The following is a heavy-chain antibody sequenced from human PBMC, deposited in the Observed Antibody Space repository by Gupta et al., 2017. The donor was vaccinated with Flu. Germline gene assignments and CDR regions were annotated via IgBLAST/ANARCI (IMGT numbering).Heavy chain of an antibody. CDR1: CSAFSSYG. D-gene: IGHD2-2*01. J-gene: IGHJ6*02. V-gene: IGHV3-33*01. CDR2: IWYDGSNK. Sequence: VQLVESGCSVIRPGGSLRLSCAASCSAFSSYGMHWVRQSPGKGLEWVAVIWYDGSNKYYADSVKGRFTITRDNYKNTLYLQMNSLRAEDTAVYYCARDPYQLLGFYGMDVWGQGTTVTVSS. CDR3: ARDPYQLLGFYGMDV.